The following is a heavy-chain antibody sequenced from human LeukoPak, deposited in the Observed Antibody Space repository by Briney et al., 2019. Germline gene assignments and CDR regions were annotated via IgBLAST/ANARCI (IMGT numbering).Heavy chain of an antibody. V-gene: IGHV3-23*01. CDR2: ISGSGGST. Sequence: GGSLRLSCAASGFTFSSYAMSWVRQAPGKGLEWVSAISGSGGSTYYADSVKGRFTISRDNSRNTLYLQMHSLRAEDTAVYYCAKEEIPAGYVGYWGQGTLVTVSS. J-gene: IGHJ4*02. CDR3: AKEEIPAGYVGY. D-gene: IGHD6-19*01. CDR1: GFTFSSYA.